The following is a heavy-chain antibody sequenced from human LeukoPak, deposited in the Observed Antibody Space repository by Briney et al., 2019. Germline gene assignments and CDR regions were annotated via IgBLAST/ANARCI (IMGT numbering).Heavy chain of an antibody. J-gene: IGHJ4*02. V-gene: IGHV3-74*01. Sequence: GGSLRLSCAASGFTFSNHWMHWVRQAPGKGLMWVSRINRDGSRTDYADSVEGRFTISRDDAKNTLYLQVNSLRAEDTAVYFCARGGSDTAMAHDYWGQGTLVTVSS. CDR2: INRDGSRT. CDR3: ARGGSDTAMAHDY. CDR1: GFTFSNHW. D-gene: IGHD5-18*01.